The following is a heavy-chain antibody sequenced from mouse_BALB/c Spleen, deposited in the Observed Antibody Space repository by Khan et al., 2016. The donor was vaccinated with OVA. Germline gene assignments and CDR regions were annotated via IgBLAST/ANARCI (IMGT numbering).Heavy chain of an antibody. J-gene: IGHJ1*01. CDR3: AICYDYETSYFDV. CDR1: GYIFTSNW. CDR2: IYPGTGSI. D-gene: IGHD2-4*01. V-gene: IGHV1-76*01. Sequence: VELKESGTELVRPGASVKLSCKTSGYIFTSNWIHWVKQRSGQGLEWIARIYPGTGSIYYNEKFKGKATLTADKSSSTAYMQLSSLKSEDSAVYFCAICYDYETSYFDVWGAGTTVTVSS.